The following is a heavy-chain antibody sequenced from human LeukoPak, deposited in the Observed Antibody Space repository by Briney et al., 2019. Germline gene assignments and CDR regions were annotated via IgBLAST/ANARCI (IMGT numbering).Heavy chain of an antibody. J-gene: IGHJ5*02. CDR2: MNPNSGNT. CDR3: ARGGGNTYYDFWSGYYPTTWFDP. V-gene: IGHV1-8*03. Sequence: ASVKVSCKASGYTFTSYDINWVRQATGQGLEWMGWMNPNSGNTGYAQKFQGRVTITRNTSISTAYMELSSLRSEDTAVYYCARGGGNTYYDFWSGYYPTTWFDPWGQGTLVTVSS. CDR1: GYTFTSYD. D-gene: IGHD3-3*01.